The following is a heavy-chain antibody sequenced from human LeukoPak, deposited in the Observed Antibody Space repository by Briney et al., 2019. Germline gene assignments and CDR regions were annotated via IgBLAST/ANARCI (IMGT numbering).Heavy chain of an antibody. D-gene: IGHD3-10*01. CDR2: IYYSGST. V-gene: IGHV4-59*12. CDR1: GGSISSYY. Sequence: PSETLSLTCTVSGGSISSYYWSWIRQPPGKGLEWIGYIYYSGSTNYNPSLKSRVTISVDTSKNQFSLKLSSVTAADTAVYYCARALITYYYGSGSYWAFFDYWGQGTLVTVSS. J-gene: IGHJ4*02. CDR3: ARALITYYYGSGSYWAFFDY.